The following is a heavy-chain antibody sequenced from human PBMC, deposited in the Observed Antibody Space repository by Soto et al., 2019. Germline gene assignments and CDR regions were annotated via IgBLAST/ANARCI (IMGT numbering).Heavy chain of an antibody. CDR2: MNPNSANT. CDR3: ARRDGYNLNWFDP. Sequence: QVQLVQSGAEVKKPGASVKVSCKASGYTFTSYDINWVRQATGQGLEWMGWMNPNSANTGDAQKFQGSLTMTRNTSISTAYMELSSLRSEDTAVYYCARRDGYNLNWFDPWGQGTLVTVSS. J-gene: IGHJ5*02. V-gene: IGHV1-8*01. CDR1: GYTFTSYD. D-gene: IGHD2-21*01.